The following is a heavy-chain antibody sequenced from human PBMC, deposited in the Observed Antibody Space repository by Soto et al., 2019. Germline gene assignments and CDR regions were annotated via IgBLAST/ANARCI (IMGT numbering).Heavy chain of an antibody. Sequence: GGSLRLSCAASGFTFSSYAMSWVRQAPGKGLEWVSAISGSGGSTYYADSVKGRFTISRDNSKNTLYLQMNSLRAEDTAVYYCAKEMDYDFWSGYSANDYWGQGTLVTSPQ. J-gene: IGHJ4*02. CDR1: GFTFSSYA. CDR2: ISGSGGST. D-gene: IGHD3-3*01. CDR3: AKEMDYDFWSGYSANDY. V-gene: IGHV3-23*01.